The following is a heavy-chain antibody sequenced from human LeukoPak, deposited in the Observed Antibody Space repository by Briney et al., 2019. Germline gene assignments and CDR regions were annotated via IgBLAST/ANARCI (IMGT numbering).Heavy chain of an antibody. V-gene: IGHV4-30-2*01. CDR1: GGSISSGGYY. CDR2: IYHSGST. CDR3: ARVSAGDGYTPRLFDY. Sequence: SETLSLTCTVSGGSISSGGYYWSWIRQPPGKGLEWIGYIYHSGSTYYNPSLKSRVTISVDRSKNQFSLKLSSVTAADTAVYYCARVSAGDGYTPRLFDYWGQGTLVTVSS. D-gene: IGHD5-24*01. J-gene: IGHJ4*02.